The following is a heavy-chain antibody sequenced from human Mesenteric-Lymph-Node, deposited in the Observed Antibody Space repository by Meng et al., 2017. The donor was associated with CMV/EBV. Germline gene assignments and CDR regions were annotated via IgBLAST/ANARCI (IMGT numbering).Heavy chain of an antibody. CDR1: GFTFSSYA. V-gene: IGHV3-23*03. Sequence: GESLKISCAASGFTFSSYAMNWVRQAPGKGLEWVSVIYSGGSSTSYADSVKGRFTISRDNSKNTLYLQMNSLRGEDTAVYYCAKAEGGYSYGGSDYWGQGTLVTVSS. CDR2: IYSGGSST. D-gene: IGHD5-18*01. CDR3: AKAEGGYSYGGSDY. J-gene: IGHJ4*02.